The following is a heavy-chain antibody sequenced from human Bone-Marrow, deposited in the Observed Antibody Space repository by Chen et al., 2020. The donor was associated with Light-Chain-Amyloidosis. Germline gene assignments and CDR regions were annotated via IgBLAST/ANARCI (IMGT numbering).Heavy chain of an antibody. CDR3: AATFSSVTTYYYYYGMDV. Sequence: EVQLLESGGGLVQPGGSLRLSCAASGFTFSSYAMSWVRQAPGKGLEWVSAISGSGGSTYYADSVKCRFTISRDNSKNTLYLQMNSLRAEDTAVYYCAATFSSVTTYYYYYGMDVWGQGTTVTVSS. J-gene: IGHJ6*02. V-gene: IGHV3-23*01. D-gene: IGHD4-17*01. CDR1: GFTFSSYA. CDR2: ISGSGGST.